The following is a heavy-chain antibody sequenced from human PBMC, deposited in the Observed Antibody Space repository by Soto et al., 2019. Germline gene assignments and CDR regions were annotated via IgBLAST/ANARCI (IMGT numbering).Heavy chain of an antibody. J-gene: IGHJ6*02. CDR3: ARLPLGGAEPGVHYYYYYGMDV. Sequence: PSETLSLTCTVSGGSISSYYWSWIRQPPGKGLEWIGYIYYSGSTNYNPPLKSRVTISVDTSKNQFSLKLSSVTAADTAVYYCARLPLGGAEPGVHYYYYYGMDVWGQGTTVTVSS. V-gene: IGHV4-59*01. CDR1: GGSISSYY. CDR2: IYYSGST. D-gene: IGHD7-27*01.